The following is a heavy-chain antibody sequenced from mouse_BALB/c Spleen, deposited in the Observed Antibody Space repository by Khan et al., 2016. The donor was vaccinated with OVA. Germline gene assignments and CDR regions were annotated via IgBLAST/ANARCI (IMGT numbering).Heavy chain of an antibody. V-gene: IGHV5-6*01. CDR1: GFTFSTYG. J-gene: IGHJ3*01. Sequence: EVELVESGGDLVKPGGSLKLSCAASGFTFSTYGMSWVRQTPDKRLEWVAGISSGGSSTYYPDSVKGRFTISRDNAKNPLHLQMSSLKSEDTAMFYGTRHVYDYDSEGFAYGGQGALVTVSS. CDR3: TRHVYDYDSEGFAY. D-gene: IGHD1-1*01. CDR2: ISSGGSST.